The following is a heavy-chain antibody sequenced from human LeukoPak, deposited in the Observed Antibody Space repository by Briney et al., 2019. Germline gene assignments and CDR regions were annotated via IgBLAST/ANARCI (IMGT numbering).Heavy chain of an antibody. D-gene: IGHD5-18*01. V-gene: IGHV4-61*01. CDR1: GASVSSGSYY. CDR2: IYYSGST. CDR3: ARGSRGYTYG. J-gene: IGHJ4*02. Sequence: SETLSLTCTVPGASVSSGSYYWSWIRQPPGKGPEWIGYIYYSGSTNYNPSLKSRVTISVDTSKNQFSLKLSSVTAADTAVYYCARGSRGYTYGWGQGTLVTVSS.